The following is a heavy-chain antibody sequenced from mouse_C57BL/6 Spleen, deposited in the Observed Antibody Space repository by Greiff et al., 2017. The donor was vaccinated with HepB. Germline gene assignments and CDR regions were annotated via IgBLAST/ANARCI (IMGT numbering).Heavy chain of an antibody. V-gene: IGHV5-17*01. Sequence: EVKLMESGGGLVKPGGSLKLSCAASGFTFSDYGMHWVRQAPEKGLEWVAYISSGSSTIYYADTVKGRFTISRDNAKNTLFLQMTSRRSEDTAMYYCARPPPYGSTSYCDVWGTGTTVTVSS. D-gene: IGHD1-1*01. CDR2: ISSGSSTI. CDR1: GFTFSDYG. CDR3: ARPPPYGSTSYCDV. J-gene: IGHJ1*03.